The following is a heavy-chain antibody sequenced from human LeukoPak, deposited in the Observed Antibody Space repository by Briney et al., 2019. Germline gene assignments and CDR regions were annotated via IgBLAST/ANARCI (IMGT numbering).Heavy chain of an antibody. V-gene: IGHV4-59*01. CDR3: ARDSYIVGAFDI. J-gene: IGHJ3*02. CDR1: GGSISSYY. D-gene: IGHD3-16*02. Sequence: SETLSLTCTVSGGSISSYYWSWIRQPPGKGLEWIGYIYYSGSTNYNPSLKSRVTISVDTSKNQFSLKLSSVTAADTAVYYCARDSYIVGAFDIWGQGTMVTVSS. CDR2: IYYSGST.